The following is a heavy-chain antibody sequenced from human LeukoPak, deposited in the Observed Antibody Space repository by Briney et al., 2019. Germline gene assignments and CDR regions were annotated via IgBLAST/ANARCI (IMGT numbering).Heavy chain of an antibody. J-gene: IGHJ4*02. CDR3: GRHAYGGSPPLS. CDR1: GFTFSDYY. Sequence: PGGSLRLSCAASGFTFSDYYMSWVRQAPGKRLEWLAFIYVSGTTFYAASVKGRFTISRDNAKNTVYLQMNNLRAEDTALYYCGRHAYGGSPPLSWGQGALVTVSS. V-gene: IGHV3-66*04. CDR2: IYVSGTT. D-gene: IGHD3-10*01.